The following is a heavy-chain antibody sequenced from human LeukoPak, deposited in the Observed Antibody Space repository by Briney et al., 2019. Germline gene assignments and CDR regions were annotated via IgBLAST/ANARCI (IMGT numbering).Heavy chain of an antibody. CDR2: IYYDGST. Sequence: XETLSLTCTVSGGSVSSASYYWSWIRXPPGRGLEWIVFIYYDGSTSYNPSLKSRVTLSVDTSKNQFSLKLSSVTAADSALYYCARILVGATTDYWGQGTLVTVSS. CDR3: ARILVGATTDY. D-gene: IGHD1-26*01. J-gene: IGHJ4*02. CDR1: GGSVSSASYY. V-gene: IGHV4-61*01.